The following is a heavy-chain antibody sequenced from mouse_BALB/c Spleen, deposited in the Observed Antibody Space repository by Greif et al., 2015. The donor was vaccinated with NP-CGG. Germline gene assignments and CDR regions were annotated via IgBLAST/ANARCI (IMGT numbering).Heavy chain of an antibody. CDR1: GFTFTDYY. V-gene: IGHV7-3*02. D-gene: IGHD1-2*01. J-gene: IGHJ4*01. CDR3: ARDKIITLDY. CDR2: IRNKANGYTT. Sequence: EVMLVESGGGLVQPGGSLRLSCATSGFTFTDYYMSWVRQPPGKALEWLGFIRNKANGYTTEYSASVKGRFTISRDNSQSILYLQMNTLRAEDSATYYCARDKIITLDYWGQGTSVTVSS.